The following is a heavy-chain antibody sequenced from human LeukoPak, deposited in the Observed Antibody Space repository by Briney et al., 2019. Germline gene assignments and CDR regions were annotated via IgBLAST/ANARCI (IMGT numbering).Heavy chain of an antibody. D-gene: IGHD4-11*01. V-gene: IGHV4-59*01. J-gene: IGHJ6*03. CDR1: GGSISNYY. Sequence: SETLSLTCTVSGGSISNYYWSWIRQPPGKGLEWLGYINYSGSTNYNPSLKSRVTISVDTSENQFSLKLTSVTAADTAVYYCARLPGMTTVDYYYYYMDVWGKGTTVTVSS. CDR3: ARLPGMTTVDYYYYYMDV. CDR2: INYSGST.